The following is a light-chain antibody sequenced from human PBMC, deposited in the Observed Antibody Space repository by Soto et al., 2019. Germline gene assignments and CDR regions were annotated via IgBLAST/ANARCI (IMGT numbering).Light chain of an antibody. CDR3: QQYASSPWT. V-gene: IGKV3-11*01. J-gene: IGKJ1*01. CDR1: QSVSSY. Sequence: EIVFTQSRATLSLSHGERATLSCRASQSVSSYLAWYQQKPGQAPRLLIYDASNRATGIPARFSGSGSGTDFTLTISSLEPEDFAVYYCQQYASSPWTFGQGTKVDVK. CDR2: DAS.